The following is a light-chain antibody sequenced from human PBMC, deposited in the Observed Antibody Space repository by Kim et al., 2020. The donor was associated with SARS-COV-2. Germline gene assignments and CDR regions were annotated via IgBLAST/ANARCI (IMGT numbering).Light chain of an antibody. CDR1: NIGSKS. CDR3: QVWDSTTDHPV. CDR2: SDS. Sequence: SYELTQPPSVSVAPGNTARITCGGDNIGSKSVHWYQQKPGQTPVLVIYSDSDRPSGIPERFSGSNSGNTATLTITRVEAGDEADYYCQVWDSTTDHPVFGGGTQLTVL. J-gene: IGLJ2*01. V-gene: IGLV3-21*04.